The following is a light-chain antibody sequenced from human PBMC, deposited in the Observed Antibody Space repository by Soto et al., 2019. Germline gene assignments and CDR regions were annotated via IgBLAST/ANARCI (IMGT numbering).Light chain of an antibody. J-gene: IGKJ2*01. Sequence: EIVMTQSPATLSVSPGARATLSCRASQIVSSNLAWYQQKPGQAPRHLIYGASTRATGIPARFSGSGSGTEFTLTISSLQSEDFAVYTCQQYNNWPPMYTFGQGTKLEIK. V-gene: IGKV3-15*01. CDR2: GAS. CDR3: QQYNNWPPMYT. CDR1: QIVSSN.